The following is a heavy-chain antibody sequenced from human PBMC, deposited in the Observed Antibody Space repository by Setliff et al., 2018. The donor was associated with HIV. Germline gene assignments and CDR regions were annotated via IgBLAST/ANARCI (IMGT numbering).Heavy chain of an antibody. V-gene: IGHV1-69*10. CDR3: VRGGVVVVAGVDDPFGI. CDR2: IIPGSGIV. D-gene: IGHD2-2*01. CDR1: GNTFTKYP. J-gene: IGHJ3*02. Sequence: ASVKVSCKTSGNTFTKYPISWVRQAPGQGLEWVGGIIPGSGIVKYAQRFQGRVTISADMSSNTAYMELTSLTSRDTGIYYCVRGGVVVVAGVDDPFGIWGQGTVVTVSS.